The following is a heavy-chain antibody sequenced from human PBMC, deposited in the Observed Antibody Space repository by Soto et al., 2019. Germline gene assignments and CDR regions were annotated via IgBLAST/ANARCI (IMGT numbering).Heavy chain of an antibody. V-gene: IGHV4-34*01. CDR3: ARDKITGLFDY. CDR2: INHSGST. D-gene: IGHD2-8*02. CDR1: GGSFSGYY. J-gene: IGHJ4*02. Sequence: QVQLQQWGAGLLKPSETLSLTCAAYGGSFSGYYWTWIRQPPGTGLEWIGEINHSGSTNYNPSLKSRVTMSVDTSKNQFSLKLTSATAADTSVYYCARDKITGLFDYWGQGTLVTVSS.